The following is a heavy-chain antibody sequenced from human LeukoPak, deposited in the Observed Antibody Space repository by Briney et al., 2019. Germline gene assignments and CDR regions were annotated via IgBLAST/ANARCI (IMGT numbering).Heavy chain of an antibody. Sequence: GGSLRLSCAASGFTFSIYGMGWVRQAPGKGLEWVSSISDNGGNTYYADSAKGRFTISRDSSKNTLYLQMNSLRAEDTAIYYCAKDHGDSAYYPVDYWGQGTLVTVSS. V-gene: IGHV3-23*01. D-gene: IGHD3-22*01. CDR2: ISDNGGNT. CDR1: GFTFSIYG. J-gene: IGHJ4*02. CDR3: AKDHGDSAYYPVDY.